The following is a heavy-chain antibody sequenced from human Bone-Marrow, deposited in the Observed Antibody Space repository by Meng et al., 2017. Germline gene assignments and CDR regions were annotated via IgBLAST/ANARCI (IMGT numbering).Heavy chain of an antibody. Sequence: GQLQQGGAGLLKPSETLSLTCAVYGGSFSGYYWSWIRQPPGKGLEWIGEINHSGSTNYNPSLKSRVTISVDTSKNQFSLKLSSVTAADTAVYYCARGARVAGTDYWGQGTLVTVSS. D-gene: IGHD6-19*01. CDR3: ARGARVAGTDY. CDR2: INHSGST. CDR1: GGSFSGYY. J-gene: IGHJ4*02. V-gene: IGHV4-34*01.